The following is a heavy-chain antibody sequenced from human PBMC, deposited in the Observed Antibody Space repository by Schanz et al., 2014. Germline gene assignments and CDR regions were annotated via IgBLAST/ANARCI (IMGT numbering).Heavy chain of an antibody. CDR2: ISASGGST. Sequence: VQLVESGGGVVQFGRSLRLSCAASGFTFSSYAMSWVRQAPGKGLEWVSTISASGGSTYYADSVKGRFTISRDNSENTLYLQMNSLRAEDTAVYYCARDSRPNYDFLTAYYSIDYWGQGTLVTVSS. D-gene: IGHD3-9*01. V-gene: IGHV3-23*04. CDR1: GFTFSSYA. J-gene: IGHJ4*02. CDR3: ARDSRPNYDFLTAYYSIDY.